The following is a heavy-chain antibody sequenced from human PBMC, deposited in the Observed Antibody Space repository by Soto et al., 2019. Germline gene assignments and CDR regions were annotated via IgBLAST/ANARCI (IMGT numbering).Heavy chain of an antibody. Sequence: QVQVVQSGAEVKKPGSSVTVSCTASGGTFSNYAISWVRQAPGHGLEWVGGIIPLTETPVYAQTVQGRLTITADEITSAAYMELSSLRSDDTAVYYCAIGTRSSWTCDFWGQGTLVTVSS. V-gene: IGHV1-69*01. J-gene: IGHJ4*02. CDR2: IIPLTETP. CDR1: GGTFSNYA. D-gene: IGHD6-13*01. CDR3: AIGTRSSWTCDF.